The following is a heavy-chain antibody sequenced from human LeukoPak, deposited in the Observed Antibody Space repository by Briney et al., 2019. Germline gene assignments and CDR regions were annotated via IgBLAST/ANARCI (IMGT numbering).Heavy chain of an antibody. V-gene: IGHV1-2*02. J-gene: IGHJ4*02. Sequence: ASVKVSCKASGYTYIGNYMHWVRQAPGQGLEWMGWSNPNSGDTNYTQNFQGRVTMTRDTSISTAYMELSRLRSDDTAVYYCARGSPHGDPLDYWGQGTLVTVSS. CDR3: ARGSPHGDPLDY. D-gene: IGHD4-17*01. CDR2: SNPNSGDT. CDR1: GYTYIGNY.